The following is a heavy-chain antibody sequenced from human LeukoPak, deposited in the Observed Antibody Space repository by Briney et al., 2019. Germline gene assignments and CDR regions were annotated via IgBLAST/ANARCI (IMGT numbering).Heavy chain of an antibody. CDR2: IKQDGSEK. Sequence: GGSLRLSCAASGFTFSSYWMSWVRQAPGKGLEWVANIKQDGSEKYYVDSVKGRFTISRDNAKNSLYLQMNSLRAEDTAVYYCARSPAHRILTRRKYWFDPGGQGTLVTVSS. D-gene: IGHD3-9*01. V-gene: IGHV3-7*03. J-gene: IGHJ5*02. CDR1: GFTFSSYW. CDR3: ARSPAHRILTRRKYWFDP.